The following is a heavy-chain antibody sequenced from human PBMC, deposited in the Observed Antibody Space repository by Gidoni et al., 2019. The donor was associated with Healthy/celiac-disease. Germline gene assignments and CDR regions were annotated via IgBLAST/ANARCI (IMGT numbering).Heavy chain of an antibody. D-gene: IGHD3-10*01. J-gene: IGHJ5*02. CDR2: ISHSGST. CDR3: ARVGDYYGSGSYYNTNWFDP. CDR1: GGSISSGGYS. V-gene: IGHV4-30-2*01. Sequence: QLQLQESGSGLVKPSQTLSTTCAVSGGSISSGGYSWSWFRQPPGKGLEWIGYISHSGSTYYNPSLKSRVTISVDRSKNQFSLKLSSVTAADTAVYYCARVGDYYGSGSYYNTNWFDPWGQGTLVTVSS.